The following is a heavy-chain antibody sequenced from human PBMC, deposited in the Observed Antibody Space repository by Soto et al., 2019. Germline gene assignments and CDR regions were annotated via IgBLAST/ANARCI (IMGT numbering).Heavy chain of an antibody. V-gene: IGHV1-46*01. J-gene: IGHJ4*02. CDR2: INPNGGT. CDR1: GYTFSSYY. CDR3: ASVIGGLYYFDY. D-gene: IGHD3-16*02. Sequence: ASVKVSCKASGYTFSSYYMHWVRQAPGQGLEWMGMINPNGGTSYAQKFQGRVTITRDTSASTAYMELSSLRSEDTAVYYCASVIGGLYYFDYWGQGTLVPVSS.